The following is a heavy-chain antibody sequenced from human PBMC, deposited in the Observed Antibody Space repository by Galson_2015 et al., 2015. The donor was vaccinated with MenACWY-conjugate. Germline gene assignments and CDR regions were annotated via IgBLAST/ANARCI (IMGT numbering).Heavy chain of an antibody. Sequence: QSGAEVKKPGESLRISCKGSGYSFTSYWISWVRQMPGKGLEWMGRIDPSDSYTNYSPSFQGHVTISADKSISTAYLQWSSLKASDTAMYYCARPIHYYDSSGFPGYYYYYMDVWGKGTTATVSS. CDR1: GYSFTSYW. CDR2: IDPSDSYT. J-gene: IGHJ6*03. CDR3: ARPIHYYDSSGFPGYYYYYMDV. V-gene: IGHV5-10-1*01. D-gene: IGHD3-22*01.